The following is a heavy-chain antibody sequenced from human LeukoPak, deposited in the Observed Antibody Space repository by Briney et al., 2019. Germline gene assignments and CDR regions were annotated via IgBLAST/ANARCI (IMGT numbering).Heavy chain of an antibody. CDR3: ARAALETVPSDTSGWNWFDP. J-gene: IGHJ5*02. D-gene: IGHD6-19*01. V-gene: IGHV3-30*03. CDR2: ISSDGSKK. CDR1: GFTFSSYG. Sequence: GGSLRLSCAASGFTFSSYGMHWVRQAPGKGLEWVAVISSDGSKKYYADSVKGRFTISRDNSKNTVFLQMNSLRPEDTAVYYCARAALETVPSDTSGWNWFDPWGQGTLVTVSS.